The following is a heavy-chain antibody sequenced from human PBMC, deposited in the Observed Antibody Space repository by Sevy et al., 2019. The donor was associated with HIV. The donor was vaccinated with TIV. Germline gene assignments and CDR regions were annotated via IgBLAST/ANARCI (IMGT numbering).Heavy chain of an antibody. CDR1: GFSLSTSGVG. CDR2: IYWDDDK. CDR3: AHRRDDTVVMVYGDFDY. Sequence: SGPTLVNPTQTLTLTCTFSGFSLSTSGVGVGWIRQPPGKALVWLALIYWDDDKLYSPSLKNRLTITKDTSKNQVVLTMTNMDPVDTATYYCAHRRDDTVVMVYGDFDYWGQGTLVTVSS. J-gene: IGHJ4*02. D-gene: IGHD2-8*01. V-gene: IGHV2-5*02.